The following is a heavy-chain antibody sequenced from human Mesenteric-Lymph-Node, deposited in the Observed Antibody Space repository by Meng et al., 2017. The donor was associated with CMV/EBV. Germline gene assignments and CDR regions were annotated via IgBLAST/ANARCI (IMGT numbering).Heavy chain of an antibody. J-gene: IGHJ2*01. CDR2: INHSGST. V-gene: IGHV4-34*01. D-gene: IGHD6-19*01. CDR3: ARGGKRGAVAGKNNWYFDL. CDR1: GGSFSGYY. Sequence: GSLRLSCAVYGGSFSGYYWSWIRQPPGKGLEWIGEINHSGSTNYNPSLKSRVTISVDTSKNQFSLKLSSVTAADTAVYYCARGGKRGAVAGKNNWYFDLWGRGTLVTVSS.